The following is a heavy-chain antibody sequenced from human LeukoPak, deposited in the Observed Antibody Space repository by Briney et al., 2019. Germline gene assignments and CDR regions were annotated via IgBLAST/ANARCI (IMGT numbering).Heavy chain of an antibody. D-gene: IGHD2-2*02. CDR2: IYHSGST. J-gene: IGHJ4*02. V-gene: IGHV4-30-2*01. CDR1: GGSISSGGYY. Sequence: PSETLSLTCTVSGGSISSGGYYWSWIRQPPGKSLEWIGYIYHSGSTYYNPSLKSRVTISVDRSKNQFSLKLSSVTAADTAVYYCARDSEVPAAIGDYWGQGTLVTVSS. CDR3: ARDSEVPAAIGDY.